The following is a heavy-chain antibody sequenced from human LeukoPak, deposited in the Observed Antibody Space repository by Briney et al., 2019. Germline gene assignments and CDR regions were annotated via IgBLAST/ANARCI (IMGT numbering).Heavy chain of an antibody. J-gene: IGHJ4*02. Sequence: GRSLRLSCAASGFSFSSPATSSVRQPPGNWRECVSDISGSGGSTYYADSVKGRFTISRDNSKNTLYLQMNSLRAEDTAVYYCAKGLVYGDDYWGQGTLVTVSS. CDR2: ISGSGGST. CDR3: AKGLVYGDDY. D-gene: IGHD4-17*01. V-gene: IGHV3-23*01. CDR1: GFSFSSPA.